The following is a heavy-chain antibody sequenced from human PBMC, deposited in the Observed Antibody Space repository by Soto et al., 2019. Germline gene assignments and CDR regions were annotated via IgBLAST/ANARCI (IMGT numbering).Heavy chain of an antibody. CDR3: ARDPQRLGVVVVAATQFDY. V-gene: IGHV3-48*02. J-gene: IGHJ4*02. Sequence: GGSLRLSCAASGFTFSSYSMNWVRQAPGKGLEWVSYISSSSSTIYYADSVKGRFTISRDNAKNSLYLQMNSLRDEDTAVYYCARDPQRLGVVVVAATQFDYWGQGTLVTVSS. CDR2: ISSSSSTI. D-gene: IGHD2-15*01. CDR1: GFTFSSYS.